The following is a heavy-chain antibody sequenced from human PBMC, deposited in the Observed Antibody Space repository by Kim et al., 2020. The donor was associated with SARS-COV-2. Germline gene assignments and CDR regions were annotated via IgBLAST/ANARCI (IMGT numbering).Heavy chain of an antibody. CDR2: ITKSSTTI. CDR1: GFTFSAYD. J-gene: IGHJ3*02. V-gene: IGHV3-48*02. D-gene: IGHD3-16*01. CDR3: VRDRMGGAFDM. Sequence: GGSLRLSCATSGFTFSAYDMNWVRQAPGKGLEWLSFITKSSTTIYYAEAGEGRFTISRDNAKNSLFLQMNSLRDEDTALYYCVRDRMGGAFDMWGQGTMVTVSS.